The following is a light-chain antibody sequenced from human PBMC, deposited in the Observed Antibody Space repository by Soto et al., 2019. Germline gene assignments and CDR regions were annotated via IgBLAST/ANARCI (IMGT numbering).Light chain of an antibody. CDR3: SSYTSRSSYVV. CDR2: EVT. Sequence: QSALSQPASVSGSPGQWITISCTGISSDVDAINYVSWFQQHPGKAPKLMIYEVTNRPSGVSDRFSGSKSGNTASLTISGLRGEDEADYYCSSYTSRSSYVVFGGGTKLTVL. J-gene: IGLJ2*01. V-gene: IGLV2-14*01. CDR1: SSDVDAINY.